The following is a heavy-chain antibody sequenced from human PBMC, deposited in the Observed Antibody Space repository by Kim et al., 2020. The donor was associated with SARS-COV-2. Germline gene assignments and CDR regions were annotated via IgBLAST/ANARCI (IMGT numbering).Heavy chain of an antibody. D-gene: IGHD3-10*01. CDR1: GGSISSSSYY. J-gene: IGHJ5*02. V-gene: IGHV4-39*01. Sequence: SETLSLTCTVSGGSISSSSYYWGWIRQPPGKGLEWIGSIYYSGSTYYNPSLKSRVTISVDTSKNQFSLKLSSVTAADTAVYYCATITMVRGYGGWFDPCGQGTLFTLSS. CDR2: IYYSGST. CDR3: ATITMVRGYGGWFDP.